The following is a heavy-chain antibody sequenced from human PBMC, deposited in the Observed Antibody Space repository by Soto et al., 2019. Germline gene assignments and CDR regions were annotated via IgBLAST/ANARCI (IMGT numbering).Heavy chain of an antibody. CDR1: GGSISSYY. CDR2: FYYSGST. J-gene: IGHJ4*02. CDR3: ARGTLTSYFDY. V-gene: IGHV4-59*01. Sequence: SETLSLTCTVSGGSISSYYWSWIRRPPGKGLEWIGYFYYSGSTNYNPSLRSRVSISVDTSKNQFSLKLSSVTAADTAVYYCARGTLTSYFDYWGQGTLVTVS.